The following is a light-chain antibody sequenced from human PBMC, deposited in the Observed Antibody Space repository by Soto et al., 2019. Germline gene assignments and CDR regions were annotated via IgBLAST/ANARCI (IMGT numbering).Light chain of an antibody. CDR3: QSYDRSLSGTV. CDR2: GGS. J-gene: IGLJ1*01. V-gene: IGLV1-40*01. CDR1: SSNIGAGYD. Sequence: VLTQPPSVSGAPGQRVTISCTGSSSNIGAGYDVHWYQHQPGTAPKLLIYGGSSRPSGVPDRFSGSKSGTSASLAITGLQAEDEADYYCQSYDRSLSGTVFGTGTKVTVL.